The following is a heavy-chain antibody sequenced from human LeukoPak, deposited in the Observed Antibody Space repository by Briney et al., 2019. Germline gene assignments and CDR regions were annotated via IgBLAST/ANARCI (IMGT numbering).Heavy chain of an antibody. J-gene: IGHJ5*02. CDR1: GGSISSNY. Sequence: PSETLSLTCTVSGGSISSNYWSWIRQPPGKGLEWIGYIYYSGSTNYNPSLKSRVTISVDTSKNQFSLKLSSVTAADTAVYYCARVLGSQTDPWGQGTLVTVSS. CDR2: IYYSGST. V-gene: IGHV4-59*01. D-gene: IGHD3-10*01. CDR3: ARVLGSQTDP.